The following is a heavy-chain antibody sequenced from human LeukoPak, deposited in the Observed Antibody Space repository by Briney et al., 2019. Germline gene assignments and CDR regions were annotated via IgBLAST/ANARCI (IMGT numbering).Heavy chain of an antibody. J-gene: IGHJ3*02. CDR2: ISSSSSYI. CDR3: ARDPYYYDSSGYYYLSGALDI. D-gene: IGHD3-22*01. V-gene: IGHV3-21*01. CDR1: GFTFSSYS. Sequence: PGGSLRLSCAASGFTFSSYSMNWVRQAPGRGLEWVSSISSSSSYIYYADSVKGRFTISRDNAKNSLYLQMNSLRAEDTAVYYCARDPYYYDSSGYYYLSGALDIWGQGTMVTVSS.